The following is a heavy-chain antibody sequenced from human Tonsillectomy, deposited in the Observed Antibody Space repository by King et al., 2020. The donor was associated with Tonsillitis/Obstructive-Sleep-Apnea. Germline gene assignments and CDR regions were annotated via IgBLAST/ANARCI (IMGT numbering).Heavy chain of an antibody. V-gene: IGHV4-59*01. CDR3: AREVVPAATNYYYYGMDV. J-gene: IGHJ6*02. CDR2: IYYSGST. Sequence: QLQESGPGLVKPSETLSLTCTVSGGSISSYYWSWIRQPPGKGLEWIGYIYYSGSTNYNPSLKSRVTISVDTSKNQFSLKLSSVTAADTAVYYCAREVVPAATNYYYYGMDVGGQGTTVTVSS. D-gene: IGHD2-2*01. CDR1: GGSISSYY.